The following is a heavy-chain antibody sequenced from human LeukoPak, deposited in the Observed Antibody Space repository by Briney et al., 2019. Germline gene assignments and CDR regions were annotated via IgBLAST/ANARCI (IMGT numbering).Heavy chain of an antibody. CDR3: ASTLRQRYFFDY. V-gene: IGHV4-39*01. CDR2: IYYSGST. D-gene: IGHD4-17*01. CDR1: GGSISSSSYY. J-gene: IGHJ4*02. Sequence: SETLSLTCTVSGGSISSSSYYRGWIRQPPGKGLEWIGSIYYSGSTYYNPSLKSRVTISVDTSKNQFSLKLSSVTAADTAVYYCASTLRQRYFFDYWGQGTLVTVSS.